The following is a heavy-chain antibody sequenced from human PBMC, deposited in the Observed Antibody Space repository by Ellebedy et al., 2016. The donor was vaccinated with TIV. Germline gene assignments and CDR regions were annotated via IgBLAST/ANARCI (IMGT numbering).Heavy chain of an antibody. Sequence: SVKVSCXASGGTFSSYAISWVRQAPGQGLEWMGGIIPIFGTANYAQKFQGRVTITADESTSTAYMELSSLRSEDTAVYYCARAAGIAVAYYYYMDVWGKGTTVTVSS. CDR1: GGTFSSYA. CDR2: IIPIFGTA. V-gene: IGHV1-69*13. J-gene: IGHJ6*03. CDR3: ARAAGIAVAYYYYMDV. D-gene: IGHD6-19*01.